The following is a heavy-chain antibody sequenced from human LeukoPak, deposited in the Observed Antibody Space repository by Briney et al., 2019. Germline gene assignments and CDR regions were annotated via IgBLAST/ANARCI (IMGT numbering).Heavy chain of an antibody. CDR3: ARESWGPVGP. CDR1: GFIVSNNH. D-gene: IGHD7-27*01. V-gene: IGHV3-66*02. J-gene: IGHJ5*02. Sequence: GGSLRLSCAASGFIVSNNHMSWVRQAPGKGLEWVSLTYTGTSAYYADSVKGRFTISRDNSKNTLNLQMNSLRVEDTAVYYCARESWGPVGPWGQGTLVTVSS. CDR2: TYTGTSA.